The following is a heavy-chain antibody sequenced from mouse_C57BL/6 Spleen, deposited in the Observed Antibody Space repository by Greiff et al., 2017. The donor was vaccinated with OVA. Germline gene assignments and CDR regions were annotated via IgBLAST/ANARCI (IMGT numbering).Heavy chain of an antibody. J-gene: IGHJ3*01. Sequence: QVQLQQPGAELVRPGSSVKLSCKASGYTFTSYWMHWVKQRPIQGLEWIGNIDPSDSKTHYNQKFKDKATLTVDKSSSTAYMQLSSLTSEDSAVYYGARGVSSGVESPLAYWGQGTLVTVSA. CDR3: ARGVSSGVESPLAY. CDR2: IDPSDSKT. CDR1: GYTFTSYW. D-gene: IGHD1-1*01. V-gene: IGHV1-52*01.